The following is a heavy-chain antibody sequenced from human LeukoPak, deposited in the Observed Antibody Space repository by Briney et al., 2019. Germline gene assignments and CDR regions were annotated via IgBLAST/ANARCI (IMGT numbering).Heavy chain of an antibody. V-gene: IGHV4-34*01. CDR3: ARARHNYFDY. J-gene: IGHJ4*02. CDR1: GGSFSGYY. CDR2: INHSGST. Sequence: PSETLSLTCAVYGGSFSGYYWSWIRQPPGKGLEWIGEINHSGSTNYNPSLKSRVTISVDTSKNQFSLKLSSVTAADTAVYYCARARHNYFDYWGQGTLVTVSS.